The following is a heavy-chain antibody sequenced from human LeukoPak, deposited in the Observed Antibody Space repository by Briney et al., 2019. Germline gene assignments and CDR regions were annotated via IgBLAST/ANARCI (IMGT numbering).Heavy chain of an antibody. V-gene: IGHV4-34*01. Sequence: PSETLSLTCAVYGGSFSGYYWSWIRQPPGKGLEWIGEINHSGSTNYNPSLKSRVTISVDTSKNQFSLKLSSVTAADTAVYYCARGVPPLWFGEQVGWFDPWGQGTLVTVSS. J-gene: IGHJ5*02. CDR3: ARGVPPLWFGEQVGWFDP. D-gene: IGHD3-10*01. CDR1: GGSFSGYY. CDR2: INHSGST.